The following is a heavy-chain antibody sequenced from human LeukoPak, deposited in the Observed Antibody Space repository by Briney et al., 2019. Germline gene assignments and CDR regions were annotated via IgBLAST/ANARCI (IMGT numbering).Heavy chain of an antibody. J-gene: IGHJ4*02. CDR2: INSDGSST. D-gene: IGHD5-12*01. V-gene: IGHV3-74*01. CDR1: GFTFSIYW. CDR3: ARDTDTVATILDY. Sequence: GGSLRLSCAASGFTFSIYWMHWVREAPGEGRVWVSRINSDGSSTSYVDSVKGRFTISRDNAKNTLCLQMNSLRVEDTAVYYCARDTDTVATILDYWGQGTLVTVSS.